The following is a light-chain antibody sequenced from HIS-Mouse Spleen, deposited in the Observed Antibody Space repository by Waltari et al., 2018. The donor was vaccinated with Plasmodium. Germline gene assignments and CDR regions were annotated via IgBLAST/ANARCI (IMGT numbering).Light chain of an antibody. Sequence: DIQMTQSPSTLSASVGDRVTITCRTSQRISSWLAWYQQKPGKALKLLIYKASSLESGVPSRFSGSGSGTEFTLTISSLQPDDFATYYCQQYNSYSWTFGQGTKVEIK. CDR2: KAS. CDR3: QQYNSYSWT. V-gene: IGKV1-5*03. CDR1: QRISSW. J-gene: IGKJ1*01.